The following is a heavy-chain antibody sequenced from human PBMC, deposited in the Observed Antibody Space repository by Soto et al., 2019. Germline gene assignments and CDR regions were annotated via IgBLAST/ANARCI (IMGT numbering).Heavy chain of an antibody. Sequence: GGSLRLPKAASEFIFADLPGRCVTKAPGKGLEYVSAISSNGGSTYYANSVKGRFTISRDNSKNTLYLQMGSLRAEDMAVYYCARGPPVTGTTDYWGQGTLVTVSS. CDR1: EFIFADLP. D-gene: IGHD1-20*01. CDR2: ISSNGGST. J-gene: IGHJ4*02. CDR3: ARGPPVTGTTDY. V-gene: IGHV3-64*01.